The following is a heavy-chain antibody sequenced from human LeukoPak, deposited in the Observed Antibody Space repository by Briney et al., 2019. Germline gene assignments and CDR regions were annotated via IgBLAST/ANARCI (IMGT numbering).Heavy chain of an antibody. CDR3: ARRTTMMDLDY. CDR1: GYSLTSYW. Sequence: GESLQFPCKGSGYSLTSYWSGWVGQMPGKGLEWMGIIYPGDSDTRYSPSFQGQVTISADKSISTAYLQWSSLKASDTAMYYCARRTTMMDLDYWGQGTLVTVSS. V-gene: IGHV5-51*01. D-gene: IGHD3-22*01. J-gene: IGHJ4*02. CDR2: IYPGDSDT.